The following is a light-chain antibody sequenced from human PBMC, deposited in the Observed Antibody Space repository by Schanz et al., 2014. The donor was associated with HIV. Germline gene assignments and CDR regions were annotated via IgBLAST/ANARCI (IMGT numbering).Light chain of an antibody. CDR2: NTN. Sequence: QAVVTQEPSFSVSPGGTVTLTCGLNSGSVSSNNYPSWHQQTPGQAPRTLIYNTNTRSSGVPDRFSGSILGDKAALTITGAQADDESDYYCMLYMGGGIWVLGGGTKLTVL. J-gene: IGLJ3*02. CDR3: MLYMGGGIWV. V-gene: IGLV8-61*01. CDR1: SGSVSSNNY.